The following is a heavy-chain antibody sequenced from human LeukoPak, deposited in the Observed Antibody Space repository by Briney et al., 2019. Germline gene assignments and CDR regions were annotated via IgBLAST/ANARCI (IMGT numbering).Heavy chain of an antibody. V-gene: IGHV3-30-3*01. CDR3: ARDPGHIAAAAGSLED. Sequence: GGSLRLSCAASGFSVSGIHMNWVRQAPGKDLEWVTLISYDGSKIYYADSVKGRFTISRDNSKNTLYLQMNSLRAEDTAVYYCARDPGHIAAAAGSLEDWGQGTLVTVSS. D-gene: IGHD6-13*01. CDR2: ISYDGSKI. J-gene: IGHJ4*02. CDR1: GFSVSGIH.